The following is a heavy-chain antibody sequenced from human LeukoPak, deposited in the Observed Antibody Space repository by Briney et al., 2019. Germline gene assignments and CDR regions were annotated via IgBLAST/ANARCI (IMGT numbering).Heavy chain of an antibody. D-gene: IGHD6-19*01. V-gene: IGHV1-8*01. CDR2: MNPNSGNT. CDR1: GYTFTSYD. Sequence: VASVRVSCKASGYTFTSYDINWVRQATGQGLEWMGWMNPNSGNTGYAQKFQGRVTMTRNTSLSTAYMELSSLRYEDTAVYYCARGTPSGWYGTAYWGQGTLVTVSS. CDR3: ARGTPSGWYGTAY. J-gene: IGHJ4*02.